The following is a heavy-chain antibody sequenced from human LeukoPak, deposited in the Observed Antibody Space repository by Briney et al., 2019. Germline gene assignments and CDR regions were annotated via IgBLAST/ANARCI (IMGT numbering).Heavy chain of an antibody. J-gene: IGHJ4*02. V-gene: IGHV3-30*02. CDR2: IRYDGSNK. Sequence: PGGSLRLSCAASGFTFSSYGMHWVRQAPGKGLEWVAFIRYDGSNKNYVDSVKGRFTISRDNSKNTLYLQMNSLRPEDTAVYYCAKDDSSGLDYWGQGTLVTVSS. CDR3: AKDDSSGLDY. CDR1: GFTFSSYG. D-gene: IGHD6-19*01.